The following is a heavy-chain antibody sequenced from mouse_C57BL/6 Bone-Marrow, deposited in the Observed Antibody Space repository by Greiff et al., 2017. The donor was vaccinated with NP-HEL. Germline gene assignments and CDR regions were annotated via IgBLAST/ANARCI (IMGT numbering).Heavy chain of an antibody. CDR1: GYTFTSYW. J-gene: IGHJ4*01. Sequence: QVQLQQPGAELVRPGSSVKLSCKASGYTFTSYWMHWVKQRPIQGLEWIGNIDPSDSETHYNQKFKDKATLTVDKSSSTAYMQLSSLTSEDSAVYYCARWGVMVHYAMDDWGQGTSVTVSS. D-gene: IGHD2-2*01. CDR2: IDPSDSET. CDR3: ARWGVMVHYAMDD. V-gene: IGHV1-52*01.